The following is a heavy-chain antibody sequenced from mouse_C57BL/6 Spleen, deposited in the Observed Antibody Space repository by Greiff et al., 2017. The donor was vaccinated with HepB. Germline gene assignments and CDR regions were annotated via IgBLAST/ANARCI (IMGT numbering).Heavy chain of an antibody. CDR3: ASGYDFDY. Sequence: VKQSHGKSLEWIGDINPNNGGTSYNQKFKGKATLTVDKSSSTAYMELRSLTSEDSAVYYCASGYDFDYWGQGTTLTVSS. D-gene: IGHD2-2*01. CDR2: INPNNGGT. V-gene: IGHV1-26*01. J-gene: IGHJ2*01.